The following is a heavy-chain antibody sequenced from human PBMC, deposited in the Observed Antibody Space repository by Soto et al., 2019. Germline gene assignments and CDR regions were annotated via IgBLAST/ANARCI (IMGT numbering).Heavy chain of an antibody. CDR2: MKSKTDGGTT. CDR1: GVTFSNAW. CDR3: TTNSYLPLGYCSGGSCYGEGSDY. Sequence: GGSLRLSCAASGVTFSNAWMSWVRQAQGKGKEWVGRMKSKTDGGTTDYAAPVKGRFTISRDDSKNTLYLQMNSLKTENTAVYYCTTNSYLPLGYCSGGSCYGEGSDYLGQGTLVTVSS. V-gene: IGHV3-15*01. D-gene: IGHD2-15*01. J-gene: IGHJ4*02.